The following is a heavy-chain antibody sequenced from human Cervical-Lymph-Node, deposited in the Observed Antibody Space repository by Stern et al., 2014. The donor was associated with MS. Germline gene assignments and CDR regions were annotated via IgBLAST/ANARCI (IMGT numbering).Heavy chain of an antibody. D-gene: IGHD6-13*01. CDR3: VRDQGGIAAS. CDR1: GGTFSRIE. J-gene: IGHJ4*02. Sequence: QVQLVESGAEVKQPGSSMKVSCKASGGTFSRIEISWVRQAPGQGLEWLGGISPVFGTTNYAQQVQGRVTIVADESTNTVNMELSRLRSEDTAVYYCVRDQGGIAASWGQGTLVTVSS. V-gene: IGHV1-69*01. CDR2: ISPVFGTT.